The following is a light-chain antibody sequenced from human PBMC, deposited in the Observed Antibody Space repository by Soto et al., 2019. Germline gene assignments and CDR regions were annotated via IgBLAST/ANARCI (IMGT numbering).Light chain of an antibody. CDR1: QSVGSY. J-gene: IGKJ4*01. CDR2: DAS. Sequence: EIVLAQSPATLSLSPGERATLSCRASQSVGSYLVWYQQKPGRAPRRLIYDASNRATGIPARFSGSGSGTDFTLTISSLLLEYFAVYSCQHRSRGPLNFGGGTKVEIK. V-gene: IGKV3-11*01. CDR3: QHRSRGPLN.